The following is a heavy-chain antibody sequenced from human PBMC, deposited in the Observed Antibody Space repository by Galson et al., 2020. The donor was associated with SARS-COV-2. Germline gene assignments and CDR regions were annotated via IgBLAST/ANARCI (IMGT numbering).Heavy chain of an antibody. D-gene: IGHD6-19*01. Sequence: SQTLSLTCDISGDSVSNNIAAWNCIRQSPSRGLAWLGRTYYTSEWLNDYAVSVKSRITFNPDTYKNQFSLQLNSVTPEDTAVYYCARDINGWALDYWVQGTRVTVSA. CDR1: GDSVSNNIAA. CDR3: ARDINGWALDY. CDR2: TYYTSEWLN. J-gene: IGHJ4*02. V-gene: IGHV6-1*01.